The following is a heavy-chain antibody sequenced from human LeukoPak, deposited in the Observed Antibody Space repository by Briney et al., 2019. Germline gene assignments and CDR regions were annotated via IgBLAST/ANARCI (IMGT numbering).Heavy chain of an antibody. Sequence: ASVKVSCKASGYTFTSYGISWVRQAPGQGLEWMGWISAYNGNTNYAQKLQGRVTMTTDTSTSTAYMELRSLRSEDTAVYYCARDLGTYDSSGYYYYYYMDVWGKGTTVTVSS. J-gene: IGHJ6*03. CDR3: ARDLGTYDSSGYYYYYYMDV. D-gene: IGHD3-22*01. CDR2: ISAYNGNT. V-gene: IGHV1-18*01. CDR1: GYTFTSYG.